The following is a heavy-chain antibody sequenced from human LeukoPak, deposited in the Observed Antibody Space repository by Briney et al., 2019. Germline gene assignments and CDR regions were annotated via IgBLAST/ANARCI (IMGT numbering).Heavy chain of an antibody. Sequence: ASVKVSCKASGYTFTSYGISWVRQAPGQGLEWMGWISAYNGNTNYAQKLQGRVTMTTDTSTSTANMELRSLRSDDTAVYYCARSLAPWIQLWFYLDYWGQGTLVTVSS. D-gene: IGHD5-18*01. CDR3: ARSLAPWIQLWFYLDY. J-gene: IGHJ4*02. V-gene: IGHV1-18*01. CDR2: ISAYNGNT. CDR1: GYTFTSYG.